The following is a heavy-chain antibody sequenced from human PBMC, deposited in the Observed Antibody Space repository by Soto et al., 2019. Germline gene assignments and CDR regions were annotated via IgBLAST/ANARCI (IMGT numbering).Heavy chain of an antibody. J-gene: IGHJ4*02. CDR1: GFTFSDYY. CDR2: ISSSTSHT. CDR3: ARGRGAAADYFAF. V-gene: IGHV3-11*05. Sequence: QVQLVESGGGLVKPGGSLRLSCAVSGFTFSDYYMTWIRQAPGKGLEWVSYISSSTSHTNYADSVKGRFTISRDNAKNSLFLKMNSLRAEDTAVYYCARGRGAAADYFAFWGQGTLVTVSS. D-gene: IGHD6-13*01.